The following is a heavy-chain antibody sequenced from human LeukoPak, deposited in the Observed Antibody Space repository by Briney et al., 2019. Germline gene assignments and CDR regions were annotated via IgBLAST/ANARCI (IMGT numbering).Heavy chain of an antibody. J-gene: IGHJ4*02. V-gene: IGHV3-23*01. D-gene: IGHD3-22*01. CDR2: ISGSGGST. Sequence: GGSLRLSCAASGFTFSSYGMHWVRQAPGKGLEWVSAISGSGGSTYYADSVKGRFTISRDNSKNTLYLQMNSLRAEDTAVYYCAKSYDSSGQSHDYWGQGTLVTVSS. CDR3: AKSYDSSGQSHDY. CDR1: GFTFSSYG.